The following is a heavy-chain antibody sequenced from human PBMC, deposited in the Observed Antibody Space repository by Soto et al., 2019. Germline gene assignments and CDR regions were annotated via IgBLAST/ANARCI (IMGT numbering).Heavy chain of an antibody. J-gene: IGHJ4*02. V-gene: IGHV3-30*03. CDR1: GFSFSSYG. D-gene: IGHD3-22*01. CDR2: ISSDGNKK. Sequence: QVQLVESGGGVVQPGRSLRLSCAASGFSFSSYGMHWVRQAPGKGLEWVAMISSDGNKKYYPDSVKGRFTISRDNSKKTLYLQMDSLRAEDTAVYYCARGYYDSSGYFFDYWGQGTLVTVSS. CDR3: ARGYYDSSGYFFDY.